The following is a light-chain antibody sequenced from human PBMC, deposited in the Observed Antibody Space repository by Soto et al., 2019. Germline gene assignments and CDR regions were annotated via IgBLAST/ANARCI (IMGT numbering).Light chain of an antibody. V-gene: IGKV3-15*01. CDR2: GAS. Sequence: EIVMTQSPATLSVSPGERATLSCRASQSVSSILAWYQQKPGQAPRLLIYGASTRATGIPARFSGSGSGTEFTLTISSLQSEDFAVYYCQQYNNLPRTFGQGTKVEIK. CDR1: QSVSSI. J-gene: IGKJ1*01. CDR3: QQYNNLPRT.